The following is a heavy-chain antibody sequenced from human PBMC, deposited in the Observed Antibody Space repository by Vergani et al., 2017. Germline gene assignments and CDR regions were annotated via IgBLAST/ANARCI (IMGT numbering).Heavy chain of an antibody. D-gene: IGHD4-11*01. CDR1: GFTFSTAR. J-gene: IGHJ4*02. CDR3: AKDGGENSDYVYFDY. CDR2: IRRKSEGGTS. V-gene: IGHV3-15*01. Sequence: EVQLVESGGGLVKPGGSLRLSCAASGFTFSTARMSGVRQAPGKGLVCVGRIRRKSEGGTSDYDAPVKGRFPISSDDSKNTLYLQMTSLKSGDTAVYYCAKDGGENSDYVYFDYWGQGTLVTVSS.